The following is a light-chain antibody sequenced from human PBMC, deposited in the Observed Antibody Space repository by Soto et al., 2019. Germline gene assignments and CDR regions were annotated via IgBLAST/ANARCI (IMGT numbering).Light chain of an antibody. J-gene: IGLJ1*01. CDR1: SSNIGTNA. CDR2: SEI. V-gene: IGLV1-44*01. Sequence: QSVLTQPPSASGTPEQRVTISCSGSSSNIGTNAVSWYQQLPGTAPKLLIYSEIQRPSGVPDRFSGSKSGTSASLAISGLQSEDEADYYCAAWDDSLNGYVFGTGTKVTVL. CDR3: AAWDDSLNGYV.